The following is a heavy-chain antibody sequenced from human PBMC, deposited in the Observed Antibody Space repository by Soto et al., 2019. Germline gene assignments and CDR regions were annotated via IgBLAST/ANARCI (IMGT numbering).Heavy chain of an antibody. V-gene: IGHV1-3*01. CDR3: AKDVDYYDSRSYGMDV. CDR2: INAGNGNT. CDR1: GYTFTSYA. Sequence: ASVKVSCKASGYTFTSYAMHWVRQAPGQRLEWMGWINAGNGNTKYSQKFQGRVTITRDTSASTAYMELSSLRSEDTAVYYCAKDVDYYDSRSYGMDVWGQGTTVTVSS. J-gene: IGHJ6*02. D-gene: IGHD3-22*01.